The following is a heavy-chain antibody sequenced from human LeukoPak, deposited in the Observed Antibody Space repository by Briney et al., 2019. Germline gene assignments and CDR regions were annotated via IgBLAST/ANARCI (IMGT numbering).Heavy chain of an antibody. CDR3: ARGGVVRPYQFDY. J-gene: IGHJ4*02. D-gene: IGHD3-10*01. V-gene: IGHV4-61*02. Sequence: SETLSLTCTVSGGSTSSGSYYWSWIRQPAGKGLEWIGRIYTSGSTNYNPSLKSRVTISVDTSKNQFSLKLSSVTAADTAVYYCARGGVVRPYQFDYWGQGTLVTVSS. CDR2: IYTSGST. CDR1: GGSTSSGSYY.